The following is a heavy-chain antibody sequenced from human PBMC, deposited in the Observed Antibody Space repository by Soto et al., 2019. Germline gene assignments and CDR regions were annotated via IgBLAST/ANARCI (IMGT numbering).Heavy chain of an antibody. CDR1: GGSISSGGFS. D-gene: IGHD1-7*01. Sequence: PSETLSLTCAVSGGSISSGGFSWSWIRQPPGKGLEWIGYMYHTGSTYFNPSLKSRVTISVDRSKNHFSLKLSSVTAADAAIYYCARELELRLGHGGWFDPWGQGALVTVSS. J-gene: IGHJ5*02. CDR3: ARELELRLGHGGWFDP. CDR2: MYHTGST. V-gene: IGHV4-30-2*01.